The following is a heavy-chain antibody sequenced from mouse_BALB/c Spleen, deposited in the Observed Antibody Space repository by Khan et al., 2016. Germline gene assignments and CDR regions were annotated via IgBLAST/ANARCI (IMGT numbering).Heavy chain of an antibody. Sequence: QIQLVQSGPELKKPGETVKISCKASGYTFTNYGMNWVKQSPGKGLKWMGWINTYTGEPTYADDFKGRFAFSLETSASTAYLKSNNLKHADTGTVFCAGSLGSYAMDYWGQGTAVTVSS. CDR1: GYTFTNYG. CDR2: INTYTGEP. J-gene: IGHJ4*01. V-gene: IGHV9-3-1*01. CDR3: AGSLGSYAMDY. D-gene: IGHD4-1*01.